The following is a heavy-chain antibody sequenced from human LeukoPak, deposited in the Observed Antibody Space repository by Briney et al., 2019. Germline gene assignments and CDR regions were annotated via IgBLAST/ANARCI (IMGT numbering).Heavy chain of an antibody. CDR1: GGSFSGYY. Sequence: SETLSLTCAVYGGSFSGYYRSWIRQPPGKGLEWIGEINHSGSTNYNPSLKSRVTISVDTSKNQFSLKLSSVTAADTAVYYCARGPVRAAFDYWGQGTLVTVSS. CDR3: ARGPVRAAFDY. D-gene: IGHD3-10*01. CDR2: INHSGST. V-gene: IGHV4-34*01. J-gene: IGHJ4*02.